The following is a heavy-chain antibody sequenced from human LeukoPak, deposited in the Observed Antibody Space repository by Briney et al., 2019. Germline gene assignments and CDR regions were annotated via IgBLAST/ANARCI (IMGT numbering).Heavy chain of an antibody. V-gene: IGHV4-34*01. Sequence: SGTLSLTCAVYGGSFSGYYWSWIRQPPGKGLEWIGEINHSGSTNYNPSLKSRVTISVDTSKNQFSLKLSSVTAADTAVYYCARDNYDILTGTHSDYWGQGTLVTVSS. CDR3: ARDNYDILTGTHSDY. D-gene: IGHD3-9*01. CDR1: GGSFSGYY. CDR2: INHSGST. J-gene: IGHJ4*02.